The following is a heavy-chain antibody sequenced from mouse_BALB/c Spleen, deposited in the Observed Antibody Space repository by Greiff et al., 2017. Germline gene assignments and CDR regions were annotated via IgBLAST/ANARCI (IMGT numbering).Heavy chain of an antibody. D-gene: IGHD1-1*01. Sequence: EVQLVESGPGLVKPSQSLSLTCTVTGYSITSDYAWNWIRQFPGNKLEWMGYISYSGSTSYNPSLKSRISITRDTSKNQFFLQLNSVTTEDTATYYCARSLTTVVAKGFAYWGQGTLVTVSA. V-gene: IGHV3-2*02. CDR1: GYSITSDYA. CDR2: ISYSGST. CDR3: ARSLTTVVAKGFAY. J-gene: IGHJ3*01.